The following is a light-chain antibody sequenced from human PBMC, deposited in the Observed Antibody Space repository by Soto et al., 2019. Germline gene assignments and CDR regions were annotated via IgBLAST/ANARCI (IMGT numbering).Light chain of an antibody. Sequence: EIVLTQSPGTLSLSPGERATLSCRASQSVSSSYLAWHQQKPGQAPRLLIYGASSRAIGTPDRFSGSGSGTDFTLTISRLEPEDFAVYYCQQYGSSPWTFGHGTKVEIK. J-gene: IGKJ1*01. V-gene: IGKV3-20*01. CDR3: QQYGSSPWT. CDR2: GAS. CDR1: QSVSSSY.